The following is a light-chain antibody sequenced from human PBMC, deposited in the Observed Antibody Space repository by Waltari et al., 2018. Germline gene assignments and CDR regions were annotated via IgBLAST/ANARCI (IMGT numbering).Light chain of an antibody. CDR1: QSLLHSDGKTY. V-gene: IGKV2-29*02. CDR2: EVS. J-gene: IGKJ2*01. Sequence: DIVMTQTPLSLSVTPGQPASISCKSSQSLLHSDGKTYLYWYLQKPGQSPQLLIYEVSSRCSGVPERFSGSGSGTDFTLKISRVEAEDVGVFYCMQGTHLPPYTFGQGTKLEIK. CDR3: MQGTHLPPYT.